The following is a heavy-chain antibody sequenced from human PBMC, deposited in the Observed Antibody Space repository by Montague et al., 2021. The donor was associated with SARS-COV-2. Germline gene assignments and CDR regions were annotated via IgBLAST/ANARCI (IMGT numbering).Heavy chain of an antibody. CDR2: INHSANT. J-gene: IGHJ6*02. CDR1: GGSLSGYY. Sequence: SETLSLTCAVHGGSLSGYYWSWIRQPPEKGLEWIGEINHSANTKXNPSLKSPVTISIDTSKNQFSLKMTSVTAADTATYYCASGTYPSGSYYNRYYYGLNIWGPGTTVIVSS. V-gene: IGHV4-34*01. CDR3: ASGTYPSGSYYNRYYYGLNI. D-gene: IGHD3-10*01.